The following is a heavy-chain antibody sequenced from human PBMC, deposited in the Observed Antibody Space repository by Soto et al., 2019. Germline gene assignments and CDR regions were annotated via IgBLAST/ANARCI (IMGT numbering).Heavy chain of an antibody. V-gene: IGHV4-61*05. Sequence: SETLSLTCTVSGGSISASTDYWSWIRQSPGKGLEWIGFIYYGGSTNYNPSLKSRVTISVDTPKNQFSLKLSSVTAADTAVYYCAKNWNWGSLVHWGQGTLVTV. CDR3: AKNWNWGSLVH. J-gene: IGHJ4*02. CDR1: GGSISASTDY. D-gene: IGHD7-27*01. CDR2: IYYGGST.